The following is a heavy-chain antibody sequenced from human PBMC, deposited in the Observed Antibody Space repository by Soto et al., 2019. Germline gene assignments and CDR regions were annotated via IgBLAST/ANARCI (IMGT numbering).Heavy chain of an antibody. CDR3: AKSNSITIFGVVISPHFDY. CDR2: ISGSGGST. J-gene: IGHJ4*02. D-gene: IGHD3-3*01. CDR1: GFTFSSYA. V-gene: IGHV3-23*01. Sequence: GGSLRLSCAASGFTFSSYAMSWVRQAPGKGLEWVSAISGSGGSTYYADSVKGRFTISRDNSKNTLYLQMNSLRAGDTAVYYCAKSNSITIFGVVISPHFDYWGQGTLVTVS.